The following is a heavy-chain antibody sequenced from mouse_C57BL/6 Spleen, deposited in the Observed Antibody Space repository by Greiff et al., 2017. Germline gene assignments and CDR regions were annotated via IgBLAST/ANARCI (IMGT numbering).Heavy chain of an antibody. CDR3: ARYGYYSSSYDYAMDY. D-gene: IGHD1-1*01. J-gene: IGHJ4*01. V-gene: IGHV14-2*01. CDR1: GFTIKDYY. Sequence: EVQLQQSGAELVKPGASVKLSCTASGFTIKDYYMHWVKQRPEQGLAWIGRLDPVDGETKYAPKFQGKATITADTSSNAAYLQLSSLTSEDTAVYYCARYGYYSSSYDYAMDYWGKGTSVTVSS. CDR2: LDPVDGET.